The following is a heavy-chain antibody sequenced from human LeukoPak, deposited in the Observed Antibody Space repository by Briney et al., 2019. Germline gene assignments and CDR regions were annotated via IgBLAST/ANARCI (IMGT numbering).Heavy chain of an antibody. J-gene: IGHJ5*02. Sequence: GGSLRLSCAASGFTVSSNYMSWVRQAPGKGLEWVSVIYSGGSTYYADSVKGRFTISRDNSKNTLYLQMNSLRAEDTAVYYCAGGGYSYGVNWCDPWGQGTLVTVSS. CDR1: GFTVSSNY. CDR2: IYSGGST. D-gene: IGHD5-18*01. V-gene: IGHV3-66*01. CDR3: AGGGYSYGVNWCDP.